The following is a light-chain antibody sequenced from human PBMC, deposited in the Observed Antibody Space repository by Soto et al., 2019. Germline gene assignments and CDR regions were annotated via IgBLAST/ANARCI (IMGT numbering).Light chain of an antibody. CDR2: GAS. V-gene: IGKV3-20*01. CDR3: QQYGYPPRT. CDR1: QSINSNY. J-gene: IGKJ1*01. Sequence: EIVLTQYPGTVSLSPGEETTLSCRASQSINSNYLAWYQQKPGQAPRLLIYGASSRATGIPDRFSGSGSGTDYTLTISRLEPEDFAVYYCQQYGYPPRTFGQGTKVEI.